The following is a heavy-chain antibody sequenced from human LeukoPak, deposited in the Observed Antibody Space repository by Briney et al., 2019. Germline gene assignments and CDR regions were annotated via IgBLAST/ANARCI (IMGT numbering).Heavy chain of an antibody. Sequence: SETLSLTCTVSGASVSSASCWTWIRQPPGKGVEWIAHIYNGVNTNYNPSLKSRVTISVDTSKNQFSLRLNSVTAADTAVYYCARSRAFNSGAFDPWGQGSLVTVSS. V-gene: IGHV4-61*01. CDR1: GASVSSASC. D-gene: IGHD1-26*01. CDR3: ARSRAFNSGAFDP. J-gene: IGHJ5*02. CDR2: IYNGVNT.